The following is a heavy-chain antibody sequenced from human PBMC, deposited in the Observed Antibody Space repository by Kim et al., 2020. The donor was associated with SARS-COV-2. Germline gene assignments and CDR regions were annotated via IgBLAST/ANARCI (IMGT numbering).Heavy chain of an antibody. D-gene: IGHD3-10*01. CDR3: AREPNYYGSGSYGGHFDY. J-gene: IGHJ4*02. V-gene: IGHV3-11*01. Sequence: KGRFTISRDNSKNSLYLQMNSLRAEDPAVYYCAREPNYYGSGSYGGHFDYWGQGTLVTVSS.